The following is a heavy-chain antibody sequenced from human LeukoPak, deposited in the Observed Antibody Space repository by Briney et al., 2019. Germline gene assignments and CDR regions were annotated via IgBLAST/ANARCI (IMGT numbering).Heavy chain of an antibody. V-gene: IGHV3-23*01. J-gene: IGHJ5*02. CDR3: AKDLGGSYGGNWFNP. CDR1: GFTFSAYA. Sequence: GGSLRLSCEASGFTFSAYAMTWVRQAPGKGLEWVSAISGSGGSTYYADSVKGRFTISRDNSKNTLYLQMNSLRAEDTAVYYCAKDLGGSYGGNWFNPWGQGTLVTVSS. D-gene: IGHD1-26*01. CDR2: ISGSGGST.